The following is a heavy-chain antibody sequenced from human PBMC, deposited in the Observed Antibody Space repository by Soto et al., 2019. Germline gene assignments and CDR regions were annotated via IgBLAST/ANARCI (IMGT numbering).Heavy chain of an antibody. D-gene: IGHD3-16*01. CDR3: ASVGGYADFDT. J-gene: IGHJ5*02. V-gene: IGHV4-39*07. CDR2: IYYSGST. Sequence: PSETLSLTCTVSGGSISSSSFHWGWIRQPPGKGLEWIGSIYYSGSTYYSPSLKSRVTISVDTSKNQFSLKLSSVTAAATAVYYFASVGGYADFDTLGQ. CDR1: GGSISSSSFH.